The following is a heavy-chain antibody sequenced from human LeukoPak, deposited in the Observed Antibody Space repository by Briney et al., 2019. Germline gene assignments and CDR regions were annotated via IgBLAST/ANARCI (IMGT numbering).Heavy chain of an antibody. D-gene: IGHD2-2*01. Sequence: PSETLSLTCTVSGGSISSSSYYWGWIRQPPGKGLEWIGSIYYSGSTYYNPSLKSRVTTSVDTSKNQFSLKLSSVTAADTAVYYCAEVPAAYNWFDPWGQGTLVTVSS. CDR1: GGSISSSSYY. CDR2: IYYSGST. V-gene: IGHV4-39*07. J-gene: IGHJ5*02. CDR3: AEVPAAYNWFDP.